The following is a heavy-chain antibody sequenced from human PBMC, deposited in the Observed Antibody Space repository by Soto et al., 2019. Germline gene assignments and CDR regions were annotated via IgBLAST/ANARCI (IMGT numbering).Heavy chain of an antibody. Sequence: GESLKISCKGSGYSFTSYWISWVRQMPGKGLEWMGRIDPSDSYTNYSPSFQGHVTISADKSISTAYLQWSSLKASDTAMYYCARLNYDFWSGYSPGAYYYYGMDVWGQGTTVTVSS. CDR1: GYSFTSYW. CDR3: ARLNYDFWSGYSPGAYYYYGMDV. CDR2: IDPSDSYT. D-gene: IGHD3-3*01. J-gene: IGHJ6*02. V-gene: IGHV5-10-1*01.